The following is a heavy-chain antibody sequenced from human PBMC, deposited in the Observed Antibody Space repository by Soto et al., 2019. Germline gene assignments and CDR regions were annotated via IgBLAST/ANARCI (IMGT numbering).Heavy chain of an antibody. V-gene: IGHV3-23*01. CDR1: GFTFSNFA. D-gene: IGHD6-6*01. CDR3: AKAMSTPSRPRNYFDY. CDR2: ISGGGGTT. J-gene: IGHJ4*02. Sequence: GGSLRLSCATSGFTFSNFAMSWVRQAPGKGLEWVSVISGGGGTTYYADSVKGRFTISRDNSKNTLYLQMDSLRAEDTALYYCAKAMSTPSRPRNYFDYWGQGTLVTVSS.